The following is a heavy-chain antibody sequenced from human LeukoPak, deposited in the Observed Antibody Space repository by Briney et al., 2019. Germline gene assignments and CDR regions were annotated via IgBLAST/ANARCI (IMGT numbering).Heavy chain of an antibody. V-gene: IGHV3-23*01. CDR2: ISGSDGNT. D-gene: IGHD4-17*01. J-gene: IGHJ4*02. CDR1: GFTFSSYS. CDR3: AKDRTETTVTIDY. Sequence: GGSLRLSCEASGFTFSSYSMTWVRQAPGKGLEWVSVISGSDGNTYYADSVKGRFTISRDDSKNTLYLQLSSLRAEDTAVYYCAKDRTETTVTIDYWGQGTLVTVSS.